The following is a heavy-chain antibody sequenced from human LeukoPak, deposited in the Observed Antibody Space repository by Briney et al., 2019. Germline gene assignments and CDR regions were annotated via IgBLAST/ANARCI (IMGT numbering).Heavy chain of an antibody. CDR2: IRYDGSNK. CDR3: AKEKDYSKYYAFDI. J-gene: IGHJ3*02. D-gene: IGHD4-11*01. V-gene: IGHV3-30*02. CDR1: GFTFSSYG. Sequence: GGSLRLSCAASGFTFSSYGMHWVRQAPGKGLEWVAFIRYDGSNKYYADSVKGRFTISRDNSKNTLYLQMNSLRAEDTAVYYCAKEKDYSKYYAFDIWGQGTMVTVSS.